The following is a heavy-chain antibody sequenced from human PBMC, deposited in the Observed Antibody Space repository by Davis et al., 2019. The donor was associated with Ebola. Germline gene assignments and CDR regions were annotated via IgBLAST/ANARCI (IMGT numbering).Heavy chain of an antibody. CDR1: GVTFSAYS. CDR2: ISGDSRYK. V-gene: IGHV3-21*04. J-gene: IGHJ3*02. D-gene: IGHD3-22*01. Sequence: GESLKISCAASGVTFSAYSMNWVRQAPGKGLEWVSCISGDSRYKYYAHSVKGRFTISRDNAKNSLYLQMNSLRAEDTALYYCAKDFRGPYYYDSSGPRNDAFDIWGQGTMVTVSS. CDR3: AKDFRGPYYYDSSGPRNDAFDI.